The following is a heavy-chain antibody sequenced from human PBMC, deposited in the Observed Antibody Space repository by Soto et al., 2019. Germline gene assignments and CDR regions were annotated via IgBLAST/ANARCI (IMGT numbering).Heavy chain of an antibody. V-gene: IGHV3-7*03. Sequence: EVQLVESGGGLVQPGGSLRLSCAASGFTFSDFWMSWVRQAPGKGLEWVANRKEDGSDKKYVDSVKGRFTISRDNAKNSVYLQMNSLRTEDTAMYYCARYSVSIAASPWGQGTLVTVSS. D-gene: IGHD6-6*01. CDR1: GFTFSDFW. CDR2: RKEDGSDK. J-gene: IGHJ4*02. CDR3: ARYSVSIAASP.